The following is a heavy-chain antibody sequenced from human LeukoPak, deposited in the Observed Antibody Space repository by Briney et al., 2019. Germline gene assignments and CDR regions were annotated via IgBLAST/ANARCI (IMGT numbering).Heavy chain of an antibody. D-gene: IGHD3-16*01. Sequence: GGSLRLSCAASGFTFSSYSMNGVRQAPGKGLEWVSSISTSSSYIYSADSVKGRFTISRDNAKNSLYLQMNSLRAEDTAVYYCVRDTFSPDAFDIWGQGTMATVSS. V-gene: IGHV3-21*01. CDR3: VRDTFSPDAFDI. CDR2: ISTSSSYI. CDR1: GFTFSSYS. J-gene: IGHJ3*02.